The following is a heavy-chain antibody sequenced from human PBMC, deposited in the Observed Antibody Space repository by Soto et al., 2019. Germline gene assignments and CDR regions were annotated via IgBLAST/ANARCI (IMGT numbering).Heavy chain of an antibody. CDR1: GYTFTGYY. CDR3: ARGIRFLDFFSPNYYDR. D-gene: IGHD3-3*01. Sequence: ASVKVSCKASGYTFTGYYMHWVRQAPGQGLEWMGWINPNSGGTNYAQKFQGRVTMTRDTSISTAYMELNSLRDEDTAVYYCARGIRFLDFFSPNYYDRWGQGTLVTVSS. CDR2: INPNSGGT. J-gene: IGHJ4*02. V-gene: IGHV1-2*02.